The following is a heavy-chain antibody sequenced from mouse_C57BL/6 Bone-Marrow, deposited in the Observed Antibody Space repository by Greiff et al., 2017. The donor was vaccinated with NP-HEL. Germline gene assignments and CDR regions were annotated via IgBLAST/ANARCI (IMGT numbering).Heavy chain of an antibody. D-gene: IGHD1-1*02. V-gene: IGHV1-15*01. CDR3: TRYGPPECAD. J-gene: IGHJ3*01. CDR2: IDPETGGT. CDR1: GYTFTDYE. Sequence: VQLQQSGAELVRPGASVTLSCKASGYTFTDYEMHWVKQTPVHGLEWIRAIDPETGGTAYNQKFKGKAILTADKSSSTAYMELRSLTSEDSAVYYCTRYGPPECADWGKGTLVTVSA.